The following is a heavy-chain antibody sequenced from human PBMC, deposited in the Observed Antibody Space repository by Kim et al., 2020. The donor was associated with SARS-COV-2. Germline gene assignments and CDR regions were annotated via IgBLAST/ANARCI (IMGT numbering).Heavy chain of an antibody. CDR1: GFTFTNYW. J-gene: IGHJ4*02. V-gene: IGHV3-74*01. CDR3: TTAFAY. Sequence: GGSRRLSCAASGFTFTNYWMHWVRQVPGKGLVWVAGINNDGTNTYYADSVRGRFTISRDNSKNMVYLQMNSLRAEDTALYYCTTAFAYWGQGTLVIVAS. CDR2: INNDGTNT.